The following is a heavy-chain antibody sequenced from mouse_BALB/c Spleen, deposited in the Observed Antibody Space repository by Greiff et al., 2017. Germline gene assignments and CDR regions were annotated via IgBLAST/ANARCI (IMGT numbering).Heavy chain of an antibody. CDR3: AREDFDY. V-gene: IGHV5-6-5*01. Sequence: DVKLVESGGGLVKPGGSLKLSCAASGFTFSSYAMSWVRQTPEKRLEWVASISSGGSTYYPDSVKGRFTISRDNARNILYLQMSSLRSEDTAMYYCAREDFDYWGQGTTLTVSS. J-gene: IGHJ2*01. CDR2: ISSGGST. CDR1: GFTFSSYA.